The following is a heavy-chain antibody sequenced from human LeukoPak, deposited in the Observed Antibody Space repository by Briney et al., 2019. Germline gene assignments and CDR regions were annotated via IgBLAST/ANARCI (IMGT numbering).Heavy chain of an antibody. J-gene: IGHJ4*02. CDR3: ARHLYRAFDY. CDR1: GFTFSDYY. D-gene: IGHD1-26*01. CDR2: ISSSSSYT. Sequence: PGGSLRLSCAASGFTFSDYYMSWIRQAPGKGLEWVSYISSSSSYTKYGDSVKGRFTISRDNAKNSLYLQMNGLRDEDTAVYYCARHLYRAFDYWGQGTLVTVSS. V-gene: IGHV3-11*06.